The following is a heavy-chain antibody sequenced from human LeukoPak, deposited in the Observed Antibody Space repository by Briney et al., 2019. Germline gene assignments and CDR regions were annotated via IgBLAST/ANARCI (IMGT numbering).Heavy chain of an antibody. Sequence: ASVKVSCKASGYTFTDYYMHWVRQAPGQGLEWMGWINLNSGGTNYAQKFQGRVTMTRDTSINTAYMELSRLRSDGTAVYYCARVKDHYDILTGYYLAAFDYWGQGTLVTVSS. D-gene: IGHD3-9*01. J-gene: IGHJ4*02. V-gene: IGHV1-2*02. CDR2: INLNSGGT. CDR1: GYTFTDYY. CDR3: ARVKDHYDILTGYYLAAFDY.